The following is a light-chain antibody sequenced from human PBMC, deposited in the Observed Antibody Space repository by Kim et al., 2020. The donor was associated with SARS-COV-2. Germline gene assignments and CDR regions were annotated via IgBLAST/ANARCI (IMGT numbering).Light chain of an antibody. CDR2: KAS. Sequence: DIQMTQSPSTLSASVGDRVTITCRASQSVYTWLAWYQQKPGKTPNLLIYKASYLQNGAPSRFSGSGSGTEFTLTINSLQPDDFATYNCKQYNAYPWTFGQGTKVDIK. V-gene: IGKV1-5*03. J-gene: IGKJ1*01. CDR3: KQYNAYPWT. CDR1: QSVYTW.